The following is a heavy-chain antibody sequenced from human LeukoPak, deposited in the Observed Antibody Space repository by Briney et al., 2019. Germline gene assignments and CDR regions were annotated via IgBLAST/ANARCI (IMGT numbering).Heavy chain of an antibody. D-gene: IGHD5-18*01. CDR3: ARPDTAMVNYFDY. V-gene: IGHV1-69*13. CDR1: GYTFTGYY. CDR2: IIPIFGTA. J-gene: IGHJ4*02. Sequence: SVKVSCKASGYTFTGYYMHWVRQAPGQGLEWMGGIIPIFGTANYAQKFQGRVTITADESTSTAYMELSSLRSEDTAVYYCARPDTAMVNYFDYWGQGTLVTVSS.